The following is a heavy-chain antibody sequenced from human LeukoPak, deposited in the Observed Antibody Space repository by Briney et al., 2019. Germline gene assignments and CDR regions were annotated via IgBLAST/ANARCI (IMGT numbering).Heavy chain of an antibody. J-gene: IGHJ4*02. CDR3: ARSYSYGDYTLYYFDY. Sequence: GGSLRLSCAASGFTFSIYAMSWVRQAPGKGLEWVSAISGRTSSTYYADSVKGRFTISRDNSKNTLYLQMNSLRAEDTAVYYCARSYSYGDYTLYYFDYWGQGTLVTVSS. D-gene: IGHD4-17*01. CDR2: ISGRTSST. CDR1: GFTFSIYA. V-gene: IGHV3-23*01.